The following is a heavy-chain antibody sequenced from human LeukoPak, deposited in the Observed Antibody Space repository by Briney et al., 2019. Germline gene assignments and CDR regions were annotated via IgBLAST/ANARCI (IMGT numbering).Heavy chain of an antibody. D-gene: IGHD6-19*01. J-gene: IGHJ4*02. CDR3: ATEEGSRIAVAGSRY. Sequence: PGGSLRLSCAASGFXFSDYDMNWVRQAPGKGLEWVSSITTTSSYIYYADSVKGRFTISRDNAQNSLFLQVNSLRAEDTAVYYCATEEGSRIAVAGSRYWGQGTLVTVSS. CDR2: ITTTSSYI. CDR1: GFXFSDYD. V-gene: IGHV3-21*01.